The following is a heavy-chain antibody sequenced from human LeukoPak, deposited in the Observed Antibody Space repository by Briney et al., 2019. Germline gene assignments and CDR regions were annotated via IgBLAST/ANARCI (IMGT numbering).Heavy chain of an antibody. V-gene: IGHV3-23*01. D-gene: IGHD5-18*01. Sequence: GRSLRLSCAASGFTFSSYAMSWVRQAPGKGLEWVSAISGSGGSTYYADSVKGRFTISRDNSKNTLYLQMNSLRAEDTAVYYCAKDPYRGPRYYFDYWGQGTLVTVSS. CDR2: ISGSGGST. CDR1: GFTFSSYA. J-gene: IGHJ4*02. CDR3: AKDPYRGPRYYFDY.